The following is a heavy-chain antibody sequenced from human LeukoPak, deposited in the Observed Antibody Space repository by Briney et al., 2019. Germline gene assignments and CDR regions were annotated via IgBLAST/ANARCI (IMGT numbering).Heavy chain of an antibody. CDR3: AREDIVATTAFGP. V-gene: IGHV1-2*02. CDR2: INPNSGGT. J-gene: IGHJ5*02. CDR1: GYTFTGYY. Sequence: GASVKVSCKASGYTFTGYYMHWVRQAPGQGLEWMGWINPNSGGTNYAQKFQGRVTMTRDTSISTAYMELSRLRSDDTAVYYCAREDIVATTAFGPWSQGTLVTVSS. D-gene: IGHD5-12*01.